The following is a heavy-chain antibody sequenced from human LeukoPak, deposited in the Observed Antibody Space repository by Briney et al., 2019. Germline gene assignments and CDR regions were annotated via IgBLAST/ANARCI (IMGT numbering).Heavy chain of an antibody. CDR1: GSTFSTYG. Sequence: GGSLRLSCAASGSTFSTYGMHWVRQAPGKGLEWVAVIWYDGSNKYYADSVKGRFTIYRDNSKNTLYLQMNSLRAEDTAVYYCAKAPSGTPYQFDYWGQGTLVTVSS. CDR2: IWYDGSNK. J-gene: IGHJ4*02. D-gene: IGHD3-10*01. V-gene: IGHV3-33*06. CDR3: AKAPSGTPYQFDY.